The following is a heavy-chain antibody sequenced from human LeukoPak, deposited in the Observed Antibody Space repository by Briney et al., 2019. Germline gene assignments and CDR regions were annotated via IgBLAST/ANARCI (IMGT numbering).Heavy chain of an antibody. CDR2: INPNSGGT. V-gene: IGHV1-2*02. D-gene: IGHD6-13*01. CDR1: GYTFTGYY. J-gene: IGHJ4*02. Sequence: GASVKVSCKASGYTFTGYYMHWVRQAPGQGLEWMGWINPNSGGTNYAQKFQGRVTMTRDTSISTVYMELSRLRSDDTAVYYCARDLEGGSSPKYWGQGTLVTVSS. CDR3: ARDLEGGSSPKY.